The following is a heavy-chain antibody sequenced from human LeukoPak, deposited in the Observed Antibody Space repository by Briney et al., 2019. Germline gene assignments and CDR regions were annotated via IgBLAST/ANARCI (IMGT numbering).Heavy chain of an antibody. Sequence: GASVKVSCKASGGTFSSYAISWVRQAPGQGLEWMGGIIPIFGTANYAQKFQGRVTITTDESTSTAYMELSSLRSEGTAVYYCARGQLELHHYMDVWGKGTTVTVSS. CDR1: GGTFSSYA. V-gene: IGHV1-69*05. CDR3: ARGQLELHHYMDV. J-gene: IGHJ6*03. D-gene: IGHD1-7*01. CDR2: IIPIFGTA.